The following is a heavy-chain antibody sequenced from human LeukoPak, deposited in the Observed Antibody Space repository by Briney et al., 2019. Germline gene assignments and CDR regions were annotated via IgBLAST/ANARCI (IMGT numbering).Heavy chain of an antibody. J-gene: IGHJ4*02. V-gene: IGHV4-34*09. D-gene: IGHD4-11*01. CDR2: INQSGST. CDR1: GGSFSGYY. Sequence: KPSETLSLTCAVYGGSFSGYYWSWIGQPPGKGLEWIGEINQSGSTNYNPSLKSRVTMSVDTCKNQFSRKLSSVTAADTAVYYCARTVVTVTTYSFDYWGQGTLVTVSS. CDR3: ARTVVTVTTYSFDY.